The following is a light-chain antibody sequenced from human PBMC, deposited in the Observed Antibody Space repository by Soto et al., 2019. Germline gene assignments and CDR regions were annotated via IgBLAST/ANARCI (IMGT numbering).Light chain of an antibody. Sequence: QAVVTQEPSLTVSPGGTVTLICASSTGAVTSGHYPNWFQQKPGQAPRALIYSTNKKHSWTPARVSGSLLGGKAALTLSGVQPEDEAEYYCLLYYGGAQPVVFGGGTQLTVL. CDR2: STN. CDR1: TGAVTSGHY. V-gene: IGLV7-43*01. CDR3: LLYYGGAQPVV. J-gene: IGLJ2*01.